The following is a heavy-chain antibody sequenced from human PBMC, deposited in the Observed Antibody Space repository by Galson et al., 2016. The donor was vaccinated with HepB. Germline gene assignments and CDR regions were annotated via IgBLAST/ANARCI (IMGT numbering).Heavy chain of an antibody. CDR1: GASISDSNW. CDR3: ARASIIPGARMIFDP. CDR2: IYHTGTS. J-gene: IGHJ5*02. V-gene: IGHV4-4*02. D-gene: IGHD2-2*01. Sequence: TLSLTCAVSGASISDSNWWTWVRQVPEKGLEWIGEIYHTGTSNNNPFLSSRFTLSVDKSRNEFSLNVTSVTAADTAVYYCARASIIPGARMIFDPWGQGTLVTVSS.